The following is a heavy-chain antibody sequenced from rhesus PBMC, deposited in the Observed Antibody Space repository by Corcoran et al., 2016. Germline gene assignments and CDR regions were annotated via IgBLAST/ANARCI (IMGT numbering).Heavy chain of an antibody. J-gene: IGHJ2*01. CDR2: IDWDYDK. CDR3: ARGTTPNWYFDL. Sequence: QVTLKESGPALVKPTQTLTMTCSFSGFSNSTSGMRVSWIRKTPGKALEGIARIDWDYDKYTSTSLRSRLTISKDTSKNQVVLTMTNMDPVDTATYYCARGTTPNWYFDLWGPGTPIAISS. D-gene: IGHD2-39*01. V-gene: IGHV2S2*01. CDR1: GFSNSTSGMR.